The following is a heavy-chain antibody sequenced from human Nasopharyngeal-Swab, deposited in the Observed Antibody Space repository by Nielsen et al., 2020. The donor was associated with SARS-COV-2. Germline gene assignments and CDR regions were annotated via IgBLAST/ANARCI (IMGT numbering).Heavy chain of an antibody. V-gene: IGHV1-69*13. Sequence: SVQVSCKASCGTFSSYAISWVRQPPGQGLEWMGGIIPIFGTANYAQKFQGRVTITADESTSTAYMELSSLRSEDTAVYYCARVGGWDDAFDIWGQGTVVTVSS. CDR3: ARVGGWDDAFDI. J-gene: IGHJ3*02. CDR1: CGTFSSYA. CDR2: IIPIFGTA. D-gene: IGHD1-26*01.